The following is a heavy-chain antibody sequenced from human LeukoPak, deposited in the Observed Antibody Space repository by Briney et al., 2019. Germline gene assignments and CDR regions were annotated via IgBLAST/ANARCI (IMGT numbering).Heavy chain of an antibody. V-gene: IGHV4-39*01. Sequence: PSETLSLTRTVSGGSISRSPYYWGWIRQLPGKGLEWIGNIYYSGSTYYNPSLKTRVTISVDTSKNQFSLKLTSVTAADTAVYYCARHASVDGNWPRPLDYWGQGSLVTVSS. CDR1: GGSISRSPYY. CDR2: IYYSGST. J-gene: IGHJ4*02. CDR3: ARHASVDGNWPRPLDY. D-gene: IGHD6-19*01.